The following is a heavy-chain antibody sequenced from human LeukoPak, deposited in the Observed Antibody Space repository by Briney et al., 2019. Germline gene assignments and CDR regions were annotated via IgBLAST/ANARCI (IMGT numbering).Heavy chain of an antibody. Sequence: GGSLRLSCAASGFTFSDYYMSWLRQAPGKGLEWVSYISSSGTPMYYADSVKGRFTISRDNAKNSLFLQMNSLRVDDTAVYYCARQDYYFEYWGQGTLVTVSS. CDR3: ARQDYYFEY. CDR2: ISSSGTPM. CDR1: GFTFSDYY. J-gene: IGHJ4*02. V-gene: IGHV3-11*04.